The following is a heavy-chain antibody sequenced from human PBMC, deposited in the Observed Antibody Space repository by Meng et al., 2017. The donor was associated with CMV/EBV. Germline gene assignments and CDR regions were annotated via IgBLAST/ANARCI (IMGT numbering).Heavy chain of an antibody. D-gene: IGHD5-12*01. V-gene: IGHV4-4*07. CDR1: GGSISSYY. Sequence: QVQLQESGPGLVKPSXXXXXTXXVAGGSISSYYWSWIRQPAGKGLEWIGRIYTSGSTNYNPSLKSRVTMSVDTSKNQFSLKLSSVTAADTAVYYCARGGSGYDLIGYFDLWGRGTLVTVSS. CDR3: ARGGSGYDLIGYFDL. J-gene: IGHJ2*01. CDR2: IYTSGST.